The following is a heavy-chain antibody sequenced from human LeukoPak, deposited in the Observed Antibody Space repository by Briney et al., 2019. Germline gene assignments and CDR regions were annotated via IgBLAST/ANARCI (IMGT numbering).Heavy chain of an antibody. D-gene: IGHD3-3*01. Sequence: SETLSLTCTVSGGSISSYYWSWIRQPPGKGLEWIGYIYYSGSINYNPSLKSRVTISVDTSKNHFSLKLSSVTAADTAVYYCARAGQGDFWSGLRYFDYWGQGTLVTVSS. CDR1: GGSISSYY. CDR3: ARAGQGDFWSGLRYFDY. V-gene: IGHV4-59*01. CDR2: IYYSGSI. J-gene: IGHJ4*02.